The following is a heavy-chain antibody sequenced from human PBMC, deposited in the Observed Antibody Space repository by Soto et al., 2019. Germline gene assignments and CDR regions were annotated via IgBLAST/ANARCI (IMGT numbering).Heavy chain of an antibody. CDR1: GASISSYY. CDR2: IYYSGST. D-gene: IGHD6-13*01. V-gene: IGHV4-59*01. Sequence: SETLSLTCTVSGASISSYYWSWIRQPPGKGLEWIGYIYYSGSTNYNPSLKSRVTISVVTSKNQFSLKLTSVTAADTAVYYCARSPWSSSWYYFDYWGQGTLVTVSS. CDR3: ARSPWSSSWYYFDY. J-gene: IGHJ4*02.